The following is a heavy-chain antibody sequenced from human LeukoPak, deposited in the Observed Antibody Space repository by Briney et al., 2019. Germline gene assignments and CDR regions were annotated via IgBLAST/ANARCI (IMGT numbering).Heavy chain of an antibody. V-gene: IGHV1-18*01. J-gene: IGHJ4*02. Sequence: ASVTVSCTGSGYTFTNYGVSWVRHAPGQGLEWMGWISAYNGNTNYAQKFKDRVALSTEPSTSTAYMELRGLTSDDTAVYYCARWGDEAYWGQGTRVIVSS. CDR1: GYTFTNYG. CDR2: ISAYNGNT. CDR3: ARWGDEAY. D-gene: IGHD3-10*01.